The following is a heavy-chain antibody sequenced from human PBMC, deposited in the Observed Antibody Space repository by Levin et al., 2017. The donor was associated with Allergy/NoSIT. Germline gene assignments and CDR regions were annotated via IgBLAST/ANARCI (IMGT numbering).Heavy chain of an antibody. J-gene: IGHJ4*02. CDR1: GFTFGDYA. D-gene: IGHD6-13*01. Sequence: GESLKISCAVSGFTFGDYAMKWFRQAPGKGLEWISFIRSNAHGGTTKYAASVKGRFTMSRDDSKSIAYLQMNSLKTEDTALYFCTRVLVAAGPRLDYWGQGTLVTVSS. CDR2: IRSNAHGGTT. CDR3: TRVLVAAGPRLDY. V-gene: IGHV3-49*03.